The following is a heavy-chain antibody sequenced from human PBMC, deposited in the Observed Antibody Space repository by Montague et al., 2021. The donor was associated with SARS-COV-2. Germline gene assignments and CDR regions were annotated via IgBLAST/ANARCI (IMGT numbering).Heavy chain of an antibody. CDR1: GGSFTGYY. CDR2: INHNGNT. CDR3: ARRLYNYGSGTYQD. J-gene: IGHJ4*02. V-gene: IGHV4-34*01. D-gene: IGHD3-10*01. Sequence: SETLSLTCTVSGGSFTGYYWGWIRQSPGRGLEWIGEINHNGNTEYNPSLKSRVTISVDKSRIHFSLRLTSVTAADTAVYYCARRLYNYGSGTYQDWGQGTLVTVSS.